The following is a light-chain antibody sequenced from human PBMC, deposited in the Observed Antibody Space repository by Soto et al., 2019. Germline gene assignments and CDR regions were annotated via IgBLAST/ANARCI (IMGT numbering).Light chain of an antibody. CDR2: DAS. Sequence: DIQMTQSPSSLSASVGDRVTITCQASQGINTYLNWYQQKSGKPPKLLIYDASNLETGVPSRFSGSRSGTDFSFTISSLQPEDIATYHCQQYDSIPSTIGQGTKLEIK. J-gene: IGKJ2*01. V-gene: IGKV1-33*01. CDR3: QQYDSIPST. CDR1: QGINTY.